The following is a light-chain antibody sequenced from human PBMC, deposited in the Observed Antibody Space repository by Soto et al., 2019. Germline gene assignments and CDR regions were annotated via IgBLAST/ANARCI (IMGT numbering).Light chain of an antibody. CDR3: QQYDNWPYT. CDR2: GAS. J-gene: IGKJ2*01. V-gene: IGKV3-15*01. CDR1: QSVSSN. Sequence: EIVMTQSPATLSVSPGERATLSCRASQSVSSNLAWYQQKPGQAPRLLIYGASTRATGIPARFSGSGSGTEFTLTTSSLQSEGFAVYYCQQYDNWPYTFGQGTKLEIK.